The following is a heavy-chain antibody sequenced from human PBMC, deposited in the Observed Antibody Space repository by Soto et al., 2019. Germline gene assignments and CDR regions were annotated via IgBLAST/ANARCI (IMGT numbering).Heavy chain of an antibody. Sequence: PSETLSLPCTLSGLSITSGTYYSTWVRQHPGKGLEWIGYIYYNGNTYFSPSLKSRLTISIDTSKNQFSLKLSSVTAADTAMYYCARARLRAVYAFDFWGQGTMVT. CDR1: GLSITSGTYY. CDR2: IYYNGNT. CDR3: ARARLRAVYAFDF. D-gene: IGHD4-17*01. V-gene: IGHV4-31*03. J-gene: IGHJ3*01.